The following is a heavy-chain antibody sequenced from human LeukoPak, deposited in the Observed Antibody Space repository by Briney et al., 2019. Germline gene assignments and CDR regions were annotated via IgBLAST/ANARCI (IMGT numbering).Heavy chain of an antibody. CDR3: ARNINYDIVTGYSPFFSGYIDY. V-gene: IGHV4-39*02. CDR1: GGSISSSNYY. D-gene: IGHD3-9*01. J-gene: IGHJ4*02. Sequence: PSETLSLTCTVSGGSISSSNYYWAWIRQPPGKGLEWIGSIYYSGSTFYNPSLKSRVTISVDTSKYHFSLKLTSVTAADTAVYSCARNINYDIVTGYSPFFSGYIDYWGQGALVTVSS. CDR2: IYYSGST.